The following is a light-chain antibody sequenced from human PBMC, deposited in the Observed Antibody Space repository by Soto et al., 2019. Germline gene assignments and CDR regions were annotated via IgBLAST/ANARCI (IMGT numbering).Light chain of an antibody. CDR2: NNS. CDR3: QSYDRSLRGV. J-gene: IGLJ1*01. CDR1: GSNIGAGSD. V-gene: IGLV1-40*01. Sequence: QSVLTQPPSVSGAQGQRVTISCTGSGSNIGAGSDVHWYQQLPGTAPKLLIYNNSNRPSGVPDRFSGSKSGTSASLAITGLQADDEADYYCQSYDRSLRGVFGSGTKLTVL.